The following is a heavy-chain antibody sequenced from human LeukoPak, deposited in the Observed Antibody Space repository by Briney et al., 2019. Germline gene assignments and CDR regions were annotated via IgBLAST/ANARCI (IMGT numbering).Heavy chain of an antibody. CDR1: GFNFGDHA. D-gene: IGHD5-18*01. J-gene: IGHJ6*02. Sequence: SLRISCTTSGFNFGDHAMTWVRQAPGKGLEWVGFIRSKAYRGTTEYAASVKGRFTISRDDSKSVVYLQMNSLKSEDTAVYYCSRGPIQLWVHNGVDVWGQGTTVTVSS. CDR3: SRGPIQLWVHNGVDV. CDR2: IRSKAYRGTT. V-gene: IGHV3-49*04.